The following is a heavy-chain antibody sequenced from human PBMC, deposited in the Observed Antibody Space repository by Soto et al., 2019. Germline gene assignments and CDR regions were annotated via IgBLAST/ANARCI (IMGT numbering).Heavy chain of an antibody. D-gene: IGHD5-18*01. Sequence: EVQLLESGGKLVQPGGSLTLSCAASGFTFSTYAMAWVRQAPGKGLEWVSGVSASGLNTDYADPVKGRFYISRDNSKNTVSLHMHSLRAEDTALYYWAKDRPRRTAGYFVDCWGQGTPVTVSS. V-gene: IGHV3-23*01. CDR1: GFTFSTYA. CDR2: VSASGLNT. J-gene: IGHJ4*02. CDR3: AKDRPRRTAGYFVDC.